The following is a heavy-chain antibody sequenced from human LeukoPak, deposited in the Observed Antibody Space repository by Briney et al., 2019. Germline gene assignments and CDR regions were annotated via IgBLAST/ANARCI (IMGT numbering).Heavy chain of an antibody. D-gene: IGHD3-22*01. CDR3: ARVSNYDSSGFIDY. CDR1: GGSISSSSYY. J-gene: IGHJ4*02. V-gene: IGHV4-39*07. Sequence: PSETLSLTCTVSGGSISSSSYYWGWIRQPPGKGLEWIGSIYYSGSTYYNPSLKSRVTISVDTSKNQFSLKLSSVTAADTAVYYCARVSNYDSSGFIDYWGQGTLVTVSS. CDR2: IYYSGST.